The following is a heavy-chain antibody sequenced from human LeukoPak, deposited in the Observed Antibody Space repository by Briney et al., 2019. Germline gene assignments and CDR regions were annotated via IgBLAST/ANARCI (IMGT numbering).Heavy chain of an antibody. CDR1: GGSISSGDYY. Sequence: SETLSLTCTVSGGSISSGDYYWSWIRQPPGKGLEWIGYVYYSGSTYYNPSLKSRVTISVDTSKNQFSLKLSSVTAADTAVYYCARDRLTYCSGGSCYPAARFDPWGQGTLVTVSS. CDR3: ARDRLTYCSGGSCYPAARFDP. D-gene: IGHD2-15*01. J-gene: IGHJ5*02. V-gene: IGHV4-30-4*01. CDR2: VYYSGST.